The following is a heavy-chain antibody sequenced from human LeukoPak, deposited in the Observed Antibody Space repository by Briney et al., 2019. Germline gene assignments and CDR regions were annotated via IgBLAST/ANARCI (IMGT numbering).Heavy chain of an antibody. Sequence: GGSLRLSCAASGFTFSSYGMHWVRQAPGKGLEWVAFIRYDGSNKYHADSVKGRFTISRDNSKNTLYLQMDSLRPEDTAVYYCARDPYSGNYGAYYYYYMDVWGKGTTVTISS. V-gene: IGHV3-30*02. CDR2: IRYDGSNK. CDR3: ARDPYSGNYGAYYYYYMDV. J-gene: IGHJ6*03. D-gene: IGHD1-26*01. CDR1: GFTFSSYG.